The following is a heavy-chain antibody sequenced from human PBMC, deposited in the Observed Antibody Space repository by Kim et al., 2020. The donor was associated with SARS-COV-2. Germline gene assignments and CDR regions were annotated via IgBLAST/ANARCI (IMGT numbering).Heavy chain of an antibody. D-gene: IGHD2-2*02. Sequence: GGSLRLSCAASGFTFSNYRLTWVRRAPGKGLEWVSSISSISSYIYYADSVKGRFPISRANAKNSLFLQMNSLRAEAMAVYYCARDEYCTSTGCYNNFDY. V-gene: IGHV3-21*01. J-gene: IGHJ4*01. CDR2: ISSISSYI. CDR1: GFTFSNYR. CDR3: ARDEYCTSTGCYNNFDY.